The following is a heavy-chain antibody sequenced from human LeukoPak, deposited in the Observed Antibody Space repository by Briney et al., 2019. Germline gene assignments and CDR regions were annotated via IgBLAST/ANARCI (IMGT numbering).Heavy chain of an antibody. J-gene: IGHJ4*02. CDR2: ISYDGNNK. Sequence: GRSLRLSCAASGFTFSSYAMHWVRQAPGKGLERVAVISYDGNNKYYADSVKGRFTISRDNSKNTLYLQMNSLRAEDTAVYYCAKDRSSSGYYYFDYWGQGTLVTVSS. CDR1: GFTFSSYA. CDR3: AKDRSSSGYYYFDY. V-gene: IGHV3-30*18. D-gene: IGHD3-22*01.